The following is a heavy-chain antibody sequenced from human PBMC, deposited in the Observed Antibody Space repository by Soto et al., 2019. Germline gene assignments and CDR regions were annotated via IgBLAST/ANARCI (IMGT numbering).Heavy chain of an antibody. J-gene: IGHJ6*02. D-gene: IGHD6-25*01. Sequence: EVQLVESGGGLVKPGGSLRLSCAASGFTFSNAWMSWVRQAPGKGLEWVGRIKSKTDGGTTDYAAPVKGRFTISRDNAKNTLYLQMDSLGAEDTALYYCARGNSIDYSYYGWDLWGQGSTVTVSS. CDR1: GFTFSNAW. V-gene: IGHV3-15*01. CDR3: ARGNSIDYSYYGWDL. CDR2: IKSKTDGGTT.